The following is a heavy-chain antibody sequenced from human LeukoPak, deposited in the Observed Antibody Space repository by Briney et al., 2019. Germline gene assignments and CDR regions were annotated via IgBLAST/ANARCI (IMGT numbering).Heavy chain of an antibody. CDR3: ATELAD. Sequence: GGSLRLSCAASGFTFSSYAMHWVRQAPGKGLEWVAVISYDGSNKYYADSVKGRFTISRDNSKNTLYLQMNSLRAEDTAVYYCATELADWGQGTLVTVSS. CDR1: GFTFSSYA. V-gene: IGHV3-30-3*01. CDR2: ISYDGSNK. J-gene: IGHJ4*02.